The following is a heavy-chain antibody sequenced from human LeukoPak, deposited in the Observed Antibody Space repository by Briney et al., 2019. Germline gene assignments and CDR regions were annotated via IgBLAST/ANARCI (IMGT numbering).Heavy chain of an antibody. CDR2: IYYSGST. D-gene: IGHD5-18*01. CDR3: ASTWIQLEDWYFDL. V-gene: IGHV4-39*01. CDR1: GGSISSSSYY. J-gene: IGHJ2*01. Sequence: SETLSLTCTASGGSISSSSYYWGWIRQPPGKGLEWTGSIYYSGSTYYNPSLKSRVTISVDTSKNQFSLKLSSVTAADTAVYYCASTWIQLEDWYFDLWGRGTLVTVSS.